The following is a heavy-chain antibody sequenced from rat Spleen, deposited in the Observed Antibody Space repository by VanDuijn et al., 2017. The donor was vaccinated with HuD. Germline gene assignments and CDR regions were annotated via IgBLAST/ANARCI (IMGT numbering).Heavy chain of an antibody. D-gene: IGHD1-12*01. Sequence: QVQLKESGPGLVQPSQTLSLTCTVSGFSLTSYHVSWVRQPPGKGLEWMGVIWIGGSTAHNSLLESRLSVTRDISKSQVFLKMNSLQTEDTATYYCARANRESYAHFDYWGQGVMVTVSS. J-gene: IGHJ2*01. CDR2: IWIGGST. V-gene: IGHV2-43*01. CDR3: ARANRESYAHFDY. CDR1: GFSLTSYH.